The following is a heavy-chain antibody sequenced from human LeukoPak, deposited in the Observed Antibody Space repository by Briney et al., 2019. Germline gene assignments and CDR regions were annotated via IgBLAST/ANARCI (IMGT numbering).Heavy chain of an antibody. CDR3: AKQTRRTFDY. J-gene: IGHJ4*02. Sequence: PGGSLRLSCAASGFTFSSYAMSWVRQAPGKGLEWVSAISGSGGSTYYTDSMKGRFTISRDNSKNTLYLQMNSLRAEDTAVYYCAKQTRRTFDYWGQGTLVTVSS. CDR2: ISGSGGST. V-gene: IGHV3-23*01. CDR1: GFTFSSYA.